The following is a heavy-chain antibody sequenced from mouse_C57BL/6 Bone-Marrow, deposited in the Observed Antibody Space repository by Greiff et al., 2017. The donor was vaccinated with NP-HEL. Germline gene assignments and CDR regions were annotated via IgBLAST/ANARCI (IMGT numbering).Heavy chain of an antibody. Sequence: QVQLQQPGAELVKPGASVKLSCKASGYTFTSYWIPWVKQRPGRGLEWIGSIYPDSGGTKYNEKFKSKATLTVDKPSSTAYMQLSSLTSEDSAVYYGALRVDRSGYAMDYWGQGTSVTVSS. CDR2: IYPDSGGT. CDR3: ALRVDRSGYAMDY. J-gene: IGHJ4*01. CDR1: GYTFTSYW. V-gene: IGHV1-72*01. D-gene: IGHD3-2*02.